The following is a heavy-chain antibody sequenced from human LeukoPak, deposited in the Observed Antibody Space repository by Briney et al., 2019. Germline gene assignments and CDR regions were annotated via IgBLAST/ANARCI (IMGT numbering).Heavy chain of an antibody. D-gene: IGHD5-18*01. J-gene: IGHJ3*02. CDR2: IIPIFGTA. Sequence: SVKVSCKASGGTFSSYAISWVRQAPGQGLEWMGGIIPIFGTANYAQKFQGRVTITADESTSTAYMELSSLRSEDTAVYYCARGMGYSYGHPQGAFDIWGQGTMVTVSS. V-gene: IGHV1-69*01. CDR1: GGTFSSYA. CDR3: ARGMGYSYGHPQGAFDI.